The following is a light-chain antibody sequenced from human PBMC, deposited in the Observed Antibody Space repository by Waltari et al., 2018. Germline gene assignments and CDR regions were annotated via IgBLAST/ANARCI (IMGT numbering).Light chain of an antibody. J-gene: IGKJ4*01. CDR1: QSLLHSDGYNR. CDR3: VQALQALS. Sequence: DIVMTQSPLSLPVSLGETASISCSSSQSLLHSDGYNRLNWYLQKPGQSPQLLIYLGSNRASGVPDRFSGSASGTDFTLKISRVEAEDVGVYYCVQALQALSFGGGTKVEIK. CDR2: LGS. V-gene: IGKV2-28*01.